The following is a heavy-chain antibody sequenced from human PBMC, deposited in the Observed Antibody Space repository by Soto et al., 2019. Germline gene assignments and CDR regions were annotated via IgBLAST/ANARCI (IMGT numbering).Heavy chain of an antibody. Sequence: WETLSLTCAVYGGSFSGYYWSWIRQPPGKGLEWIGEINHSGSTNYNPSLKRRVTISVDTSKNQFSLKLSSVTAADTAVYYCARGLITMVRGVIRPFDYWGQGTLVTVSS. V-gene: IGHV4-34*01. CDR3: ARGLITMVRGVIRPFDY. J-gene: IGHJ4*02. CDR2: INHSGST. CDR1: GGSFSGYY. D-gene: IGHD3-10*01.